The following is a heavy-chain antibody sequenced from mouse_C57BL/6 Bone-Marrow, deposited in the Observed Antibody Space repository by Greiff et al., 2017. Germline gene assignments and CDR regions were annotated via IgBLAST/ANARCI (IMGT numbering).Heavy chain of an antibody. Sequence: VKLQESGAELARPGASVKLSCKASGYTFTSYGISWVKQRTGQGLEWIGEIYPRSGNTYYNEKFKGKATLTADKSSSTAYMELRSLTSEDSAVYFCAPIYYGNYVLAMGYWGHGLSVTVAS. CDR2: IYPRSGNT. D-gene: IGHD2-1*01. V-gene: IGHV1-81*01. J-gene: IGHJ4*01. CDR1: GYTFTSYG. CDR3: APIYYGNYVLAMGY.